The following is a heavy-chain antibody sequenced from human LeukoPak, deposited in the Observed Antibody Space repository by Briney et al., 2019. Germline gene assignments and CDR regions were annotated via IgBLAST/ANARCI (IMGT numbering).Heavy chain of an antibody. CDR2: IYYSGST. J-gene: IGHJ4*02. CDR3: ARDQGDYDYVWGSYD. CDR1: GGSISSYY. V-gene: IGHV4-59*12. Sequence: PSETLSLTCTVSGGSISSYYWSWIRQPPGKGLEWIGYIYYSGSTNYNPSLKSRVTISVDTSKNQFSLKLSSVTAADTAVYYCARDQGDYDYVWGSYDWGQGTLVTVSS. D-gene: IGHD3-16*01.